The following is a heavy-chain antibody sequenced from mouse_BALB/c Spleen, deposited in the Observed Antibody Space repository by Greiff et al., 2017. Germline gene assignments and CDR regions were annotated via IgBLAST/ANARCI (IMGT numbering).Heavy chain of an antibody. CDR1: GYTFTSYW. D-gene: IGHD4-1*01. Sequence: SGAELAKPGASVKMSCKASGYTFTSYWMHWVKQRPGQGLEWIGYINPSTGYTEYNQKFKDKATLTADKSSSTAYMQLSSLTSEDSAVYYCARSLTGSWFAYWGQGTLVTVSA. J-gene: IGHJ3*01. V-gene: IGHV1-7*01. CDR2: INPSTGYT. CDR3: ARSLTGSWFAY.